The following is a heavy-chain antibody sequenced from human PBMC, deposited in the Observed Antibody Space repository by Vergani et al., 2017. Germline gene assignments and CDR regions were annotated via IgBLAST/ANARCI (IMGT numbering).Heavy chain of an antibody. Sequence: QLQLQESGSGLVKPSQTLSLNCAASGGSISSGAFSWGWIRQPPGRGLQWIGHIFQSGSTYYNPSLKSRVTISVDTSKNQFSLKLSSVTAADTAVYYCARDSWTSELRGVYWFDTWGQGTLVSVSS. D-gene: IGHD3-10*01. CDR1: GGSISSGAFS. J-gene: IGHJ5*02. CDR3: ARDSWTSELRGVYWFDT. CDR2: IFQSGST. V-gene: IGHV4-30-2*01.